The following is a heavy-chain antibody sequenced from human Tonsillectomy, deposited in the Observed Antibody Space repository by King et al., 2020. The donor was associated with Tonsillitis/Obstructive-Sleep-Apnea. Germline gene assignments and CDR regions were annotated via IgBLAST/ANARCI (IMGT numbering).Heavy chain of an antibody. J-gene: IGHJ4*02. V-gene: IGHV5-51*01. D-gene: IGHD3-22*01. CDR1: GYTFTTYW. CDR3: VRRSNYFGSSSDGDY. CDR2: IYPGDSDT. Sequence: EVQLVQSGAEVKKPGESLKISCKGSGYTFTTYWIGWVRQMPGKGLEWMGIIYPGDSDTRYTPSFQGQVTISADKSLSTIYLQWSTLKASDTAMYYCVRRSNYFGSSSDGDYWGQGTLVTVSS.